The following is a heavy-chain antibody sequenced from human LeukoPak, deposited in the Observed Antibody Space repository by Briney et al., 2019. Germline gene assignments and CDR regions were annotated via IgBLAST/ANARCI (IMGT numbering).Heavy chain of an antibody. CDR1: GGSFSGYY. Sequence: PSETLSLTCAVYGGSFSGYYWSWIRQPPGKGLEWIGYIYYSGSTYYNPSLKSRVTISVDTSKNQFSLKLSSVTAADTAVYYCARASCSSGGSCYSYEVDYWGQGTLVTVSS. CDR2: IYYSGST. V-gene: IGHV4-34*09. CDR3: ARASCSSGGSCYSYEVDY. D-gene: IGHD2-15*01. J-gene: IGHJ4*02.